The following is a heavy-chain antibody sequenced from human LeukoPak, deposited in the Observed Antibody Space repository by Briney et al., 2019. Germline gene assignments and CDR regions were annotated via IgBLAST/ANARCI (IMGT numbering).Heavy chain of an antibody. J-gene: IGHJ4*02. Sequence: GASVKVSCKASGYTFTGYYMHWVRQAPGQGLEWMGWINPNSSGTNYAQKFQGRVTMTRDTSISTAYMELSRLRSDDTALYYCAKDIRMGGGYANAMDYWGQGTLVTVSS. CDR3: AKDIRMGGGYANAMDY. CDR1: GYTFTGYY. CDR2: INPNSSGT. V-gene: IGHV1-2*02. D-gene: IGHD5-12*01.